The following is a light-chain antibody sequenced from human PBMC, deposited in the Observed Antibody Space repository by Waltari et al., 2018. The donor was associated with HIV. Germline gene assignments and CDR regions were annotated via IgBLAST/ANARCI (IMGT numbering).Light chain of an antibody. CDR1: QRFSTY. CDR2: ATS. CDR3: QQSFSTVT. J-gene: IGKJ5*01. V-gene: IGKV1-39*01. Sequence: DILLTQSPSSLSASVGESATITCRTSQRFSTYLNWYQQKSGKAPILLLCATSTRPRGVSSRFTGTGSGTEFTLTINSLQPEDFATYFCQQSFSTVTFGQGTRL.